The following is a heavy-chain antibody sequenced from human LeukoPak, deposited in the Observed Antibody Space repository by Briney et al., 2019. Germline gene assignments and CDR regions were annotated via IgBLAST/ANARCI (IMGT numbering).Heavy chain of an antibody. D-gene: IGHD4-17*01. J-gene: IGHJ4*02. Sequence: SGGSLRLSCTASGFTFGDYAMSWVRQAPGKGLEWVGRIKSKTDGGTTDYAAPVKGRFTISRDDSKNTLYLQMNSLKTEDTAVYYCTTGGRQHFYGDYYDWHFDYWGQGTLVTVSS. CDR3: TTGGRQHFYGDYYDWHFDY. CDR2: IKSKTDGGTT. CDR1: GFTFGDYA. V-gene: IGHV3-15*01.